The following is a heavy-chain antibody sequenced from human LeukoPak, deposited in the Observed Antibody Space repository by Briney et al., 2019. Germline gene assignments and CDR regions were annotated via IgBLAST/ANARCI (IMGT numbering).Heavy chain of an antibody. J-gene: IGHJ4*02. Sequence: GGSLRLSCAASGFTFSSYSMNWVRQAPGKGLEWVSSISSSSSYIYYADSVKGRFTISRDNAKNSLYLQMNSLRAEDTAVYYCARDPPNVAAAGTGDWGQGTLVTVSS. CDR3: ARDPPNVAAAGTGD. CDR1: GFTFSSYS. V-gene: IGHV3-21*01. D-gene: IGHD6-13*01. CDR2: ISSSSSYI.